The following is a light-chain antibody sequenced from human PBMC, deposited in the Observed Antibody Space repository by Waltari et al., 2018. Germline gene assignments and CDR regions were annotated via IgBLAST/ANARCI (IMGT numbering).Light chain of an antibody. CDR3: QQYGSPWT. CDR1: QSVTGSY. CDR2: GAT. Sequence: ETVLTQSPGTLSLSPGERATLSCRASQSVTGSYLAWYQQKPGHAPRLLIYGATSRATGIPDRFSGSGSGTDFTLTISRLEPEDFAVYYCQQYGSPWTFGQGTKVEIK. J-gene: IGKJ1*01. V-gene: IGKV3-20*01.